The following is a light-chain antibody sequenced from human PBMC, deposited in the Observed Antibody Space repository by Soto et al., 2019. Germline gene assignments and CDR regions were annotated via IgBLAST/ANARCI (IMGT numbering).Light chain of an antibody. Sequence: EIVMTQSPATLSVSPGERATLSCRASQSISSNLAWYQQKPGQAPRLLMFRTSTRATGFPARFSGSGSGTEVNLTISSLQSEDFGVYYCHQYNNWPRATFGGGTKVEIK. J-gene: IGKJ4*01. CDR3: HQYNNWPRAT. V-gene: IGKV3-15*01. CDR2: RTS. CDR1: QSISSN.